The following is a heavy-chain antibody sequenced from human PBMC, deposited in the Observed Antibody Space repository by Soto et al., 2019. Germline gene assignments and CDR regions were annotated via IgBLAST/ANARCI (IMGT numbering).Heavy chain of an antibody. CDR2: IYPGNSDT. CDR1: GYNFGHYW. J-gene: IGHJ5*02. V-gene: IGHV5-51*01. CDR3: ARHSSSSFAQNWFAP. Sequence: PGESLKLSCTGSGYNFGHYWICWVRQMPGKGLEYMGIIYPGNSDTRYSPSFQGQVTISADKSISTAYLQWRSLKASDTAKYYCARHSSSSFAQNWFAPWGQGTLVTVSS. D-gene: IGHD6-13*01.